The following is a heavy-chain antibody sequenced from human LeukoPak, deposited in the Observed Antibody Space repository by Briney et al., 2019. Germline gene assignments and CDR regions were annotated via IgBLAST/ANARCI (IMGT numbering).Heavy chain of an antibody. Sequence: SETLSLTCAVYGGSFSGYYWSWIRQPPGKGLEWIGEINHSGSTNYNPSLKSRVTISVDTSKNQFSLKLSSVTAADTAVYYCARVSITMVRGVIIRYYYYYYMDVWGKGTTVTVSS. CDR1: GGSFSGYY. V-gene: IGHV4-34*01. CDR3: ARVSITMVRGVIIRYYYYYYMDV. CDR2: INHSGST. J-gene: IGHJ6*03. D-gene: IGHD3-10*01.